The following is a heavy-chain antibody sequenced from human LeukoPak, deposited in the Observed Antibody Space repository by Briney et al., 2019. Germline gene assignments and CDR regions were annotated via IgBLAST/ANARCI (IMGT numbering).Heavy chain of an antibody. CDR3: AKPRYDSSGYLDAFDI. CDR1: GFTFSSYE. J-gene: IGHJ3*02. D-gene: IGHD3-22*01. CDR2: ISSSGSTI. V-gene: IGHV3-48*03. Sequence: PGGSLRLSCAASGFTFSSYEMNWVRQAPGKGLEWVSYISSSGSTIYYADSVKGRFTISRDNSKNTLYLQMNSLRAEDTAVYYCAKPRYDSSGYLDAFDIWGQGTMVTVSS.